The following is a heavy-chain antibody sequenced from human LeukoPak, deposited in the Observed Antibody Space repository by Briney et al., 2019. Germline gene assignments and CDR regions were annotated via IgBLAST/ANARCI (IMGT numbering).Heavy chain of an antibody. J-gene: IGHJ4*02. Sequence: PSETLSLTCAVYGGSFSGYYWSWIRQPPGKGLEWIGEINHSGSTNYNPSLKSRVTISVDTSKNQFSLKLSSVTAADTAVYYCARHPYSSSPTDIDYWGQGTLVTVSS. CDR3: ARHPYSSSPTDIDY. D-gene: IGHD6-13*01. CDR2: INHSGST. CDR1: GGSFSGYY. V-gene: IGHV4-34*01.